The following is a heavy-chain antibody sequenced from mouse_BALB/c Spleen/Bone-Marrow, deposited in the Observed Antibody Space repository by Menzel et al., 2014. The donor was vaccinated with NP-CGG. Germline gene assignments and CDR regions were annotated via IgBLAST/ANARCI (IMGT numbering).Heavy chain of an antibody. V-gene: IGHV7-1*02. Sequence: EVKLQESGGGLVQPGDSLRLSCATSGFTFCDFYMEWVRQPPGKRLEWIAASRNKAKHYTTEYSASVKGRFIVSRDTSQSILYLQMNALRAEDTAIYYCARDVGYGNYFVYWGQGTLVTVSA. J-gene: IGHJ3*01. CDR1: GFTFCDFY. CDR3: ARDVGYGNYFVY. CDR2: SRNKAKHYTT. D-gene: IGHD2-10*02.